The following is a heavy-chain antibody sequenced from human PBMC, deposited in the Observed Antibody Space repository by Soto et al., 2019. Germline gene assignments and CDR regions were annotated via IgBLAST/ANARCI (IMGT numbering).Heavy chain of an antibody. Sequence: ASVKVSCKAPGYTFTGYYIHWVRQAPGQGLEWMGWINPNSGGTNYALKFQGRVTMTRDTSITTAYMELSRLGSDDTAVYYCARVPPAEGDWFDPWGQGALVTVSS. CDR2: INPNSGGT. J-gene: IGHJ5*02. CDR3: ARVPPAEGDWFDP. V-gene: IGHV1-2*02. CDR1: GYTFTGYY.